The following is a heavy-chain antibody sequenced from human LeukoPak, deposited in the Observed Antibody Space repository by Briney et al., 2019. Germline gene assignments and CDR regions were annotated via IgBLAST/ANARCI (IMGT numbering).Heavy chain of an antibody. J-gene: IGHJ5*02. Sequence: SETLSLTCAVSGGSISSGGYSWSWIRQPPGKGLEWIGYIYRSGSTYYNPSLKSRVTISVDRSKNQFSLKLSSVTAADTAVYYCARGGIAAAANWFDPWGQGTLVTVSS. V-gene: IGHV4-30-2*01. CDR3: ARGGIAAAANWFDP. D-gene: IGHD6-13*01. CDR1: GGSISSGGYS. CDR2: IYRSGST.